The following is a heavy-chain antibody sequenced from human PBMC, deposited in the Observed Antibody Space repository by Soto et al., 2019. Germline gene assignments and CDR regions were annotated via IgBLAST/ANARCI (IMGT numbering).Heavy chain of an antibody. V-gene: IGHV3-73*01. J-gene: IGHJ4*02. Sequence: GGSLRLSCAASGFTFGVSALQWVRQASGKGLEWLGRIGSKGETYATAYAASVKGRFTISRDDSKNTAYLQMNSLESEDTAVNYCSRDDSDWFFNWGRGTLVTVSS. CDR3: SRDDSDWFFN. D-gene: IGHD3-9*01. CDR2: IGSKGETYAT. CDR1: GFTFGVSA.